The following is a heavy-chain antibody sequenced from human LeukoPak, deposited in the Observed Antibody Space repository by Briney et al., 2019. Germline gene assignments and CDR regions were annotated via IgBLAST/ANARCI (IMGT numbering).Heavy chain of an antibody. CDR1: GGSMSSGGYT. Sequence: SETLSLTCAVSGGSMSSGGYTWSWFRQPPGERLEWIGYFSYIETTNTDSSLKGRLRISIDTSKNLLFLRLTSVTAADTAVYFCARGKRGSAFDYWGPGTLVTVSS. CDR2: FSYIETT. V-gene: IGHV4-30-4*07. J-gene: IGHJ4*02. D-gene: IGHD3-10*01. CDR3: ARGKRGSAFDY.